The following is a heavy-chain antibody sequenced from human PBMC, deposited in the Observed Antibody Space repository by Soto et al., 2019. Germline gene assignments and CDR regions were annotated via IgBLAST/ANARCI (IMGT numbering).Heavy chain of an antibody. D-gene: IGHD6-6*01. V-gene: IGHV4-39*01. CDR2: IYYSGNT. Sequence: SETLSLTCTVSGDSINSGTYSWGWSRQPPGKGLEDIGTIYYSGNTYYKSSLKSRVNISLDTSKNQFSLKLTSVTAADTAVYYCARGSSIAGLYYGMDVWGQGTTVTVS. CDR3: ARGSSIAGLYYGMDV. J-gene: IGHJ6*02. CDR1: GDSINSGTYS.